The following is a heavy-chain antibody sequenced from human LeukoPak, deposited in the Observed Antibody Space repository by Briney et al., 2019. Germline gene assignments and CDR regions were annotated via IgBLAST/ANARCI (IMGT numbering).Heavy chain of an antibody. V-gene: IGHV4-59*01. Sequence: PSETLSLTCTVSGGSISSYYWSWIRQPPGKGLEYIGYIYYTGSTNYNPSLKSRVTISVDTSKNQFSLKLSSVTAADTAVYYCARGGLWSGLDPWGQGTLVTVSS. CDR2: IYYTGST. J-gene: IGHJ5*02. CDR3: ARGGLWSGLDP. D-gene: IGHD3-10*01. CDR1: GGSISSYY.